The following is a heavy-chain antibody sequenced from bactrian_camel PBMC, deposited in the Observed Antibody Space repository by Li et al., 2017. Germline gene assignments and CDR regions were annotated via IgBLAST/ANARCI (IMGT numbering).Heavy chain of an antibody. CDR1: EFTFEDSD. J-gene: IGHJ4*01. V-gene: IGHV3-1*01. CDR2: IRADGSKT. Sequence: VQLVESGGDSVQAGGSLTLSCTASEFTFEDSDVGWYRQVPDFPCEWISTIRADGSKTYADSVKGRFTISRDNAKNTLYLHLNSLKTEDTAMYYCANSRERYSDYVHVYWGQGTQVTVS. D-gene: IGHD4*01. CDR3: ANSRERYSDYVHVY.